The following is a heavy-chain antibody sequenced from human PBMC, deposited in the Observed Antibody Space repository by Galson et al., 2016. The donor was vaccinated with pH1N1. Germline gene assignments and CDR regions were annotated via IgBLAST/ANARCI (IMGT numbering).Heavy chain of an antibody. D-gene: IGHD3-10*01. CDR1: DFTFSTFW. V-gene: IGHV3-7*01. CDR2: INGDGSQK. CDR3: VRDPGWGGLDY. J-gene: IGHJ4*02. Sequence: SLRLSCAASDFTFSTFWMAWVRQAPGNGLEWVALINGDGSQKYYVDSVKGRFTISRDNTKKSLYLQINTLRAEDTALYYCVRDPGWGGLDYWGQGALFIVSS.